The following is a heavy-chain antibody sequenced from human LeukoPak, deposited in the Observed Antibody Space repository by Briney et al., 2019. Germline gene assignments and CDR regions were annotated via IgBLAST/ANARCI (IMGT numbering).Heavy chain of an antibody. Sequence: SETLSLTCTVSGGSISSYYWSWIRQPPGKGLEWIGYIYYSGSTNYNPSLKSRVTISVDTSKNQFSLKLSSVTAADTAVYYCAREGYSSSWYGHHAFDIWGQGTMVTVSS. CDR3: AREGYSSSWYGHHAFDI. V-gene: IGHV4-59*01. CDR1: GGSISSYY. D-gene: IGHD6-13*01. CDR2: IYYSGST. J-gene: IGHJ3*02.